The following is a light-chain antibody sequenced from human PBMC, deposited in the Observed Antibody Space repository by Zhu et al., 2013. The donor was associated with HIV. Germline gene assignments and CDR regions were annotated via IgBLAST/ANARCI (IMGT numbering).Light chain of an antibody. CDR1: QNVGTNY. V-gene: IGKV3-20*01. CDR2: GSS. J-gene: IGKJ1*01. Sequence: EIVLTQSPGTLSLSPGERVSLSCRASQNVGTNYLAWYQQKPGRAPRLLIYGSSRRATGIPDRFSGSGSGTDFTLTISRLDPDDFAVYYCQQYGGSPRTFGQGTKVEL. CDR3: QQYGGSPRT.